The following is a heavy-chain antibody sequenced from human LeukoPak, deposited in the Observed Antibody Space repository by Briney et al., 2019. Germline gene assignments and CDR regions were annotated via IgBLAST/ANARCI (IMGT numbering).Heavy chain of an antibody. J-gene: IGHJ3*02. D-gene: IGHD3-3*02. CDR1: GYTFSAYD. CDR2: MSPNSGNT. V-gene: IGHV1-8*01. Sequence: ASVKVSCKASGYTFSAYDVNWVRQAAGQGLEWMGWMSPNSGNTGSAQKFQGRVTMTRNTSKSTAYMELSGLTSVDTAVYYCARLRISGNAFDIWGQGTMVTVSS. CDR3: ARLRISGNAFDI.